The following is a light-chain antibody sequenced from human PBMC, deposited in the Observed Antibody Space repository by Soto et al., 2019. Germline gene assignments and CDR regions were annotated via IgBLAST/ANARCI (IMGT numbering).Light chain of an antibody. CDR3: LSYTTSTTYV. CDR2: DVS. Sequence: QSVLTRPASVSGSPGQSITISCTGTSSDVGAYNHVSWFQHHPGKAPKLMIYDVSNRPSGVSNRFSGSKSGNTASLTISGLQAEDEADYYCLSYTTSTTYVFGTGTKVTVL. J-gene: IGLJ1*01. V-gene: IGLV2-14*03. CDR1: SSDVGAYNH.